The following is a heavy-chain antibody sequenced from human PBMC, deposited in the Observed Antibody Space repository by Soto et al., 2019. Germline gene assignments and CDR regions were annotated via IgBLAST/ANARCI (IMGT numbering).Heavy chain of an antibody. CDR1: GFTFSSYA. J-gene: IGHJ5*02. D-gene: IGHD2-15*01. CDR3: VKDCCYRDNWFDP. V-gene: IGHV3-23*01. CDR2: ISGRGGST. Sequence: LRLSCAASGFTFSSYAMSWVRQAPGKGLGWVSTISGRGGSTYYADSVKGRFTISRDNSKNTLYLQMNSLRAEDTAVYYCVKDCCYRDNWFDPWGQGTLVTVYS.